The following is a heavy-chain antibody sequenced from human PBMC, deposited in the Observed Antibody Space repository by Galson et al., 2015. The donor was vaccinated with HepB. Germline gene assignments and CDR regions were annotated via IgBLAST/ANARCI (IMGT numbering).Heavy chain of an antibody. V-gene: IGHV4-59*01. CDR3: ARDRHYYDSSGYYFDY. D-gene: IGHD3-22*01. CDR1: AGSISSYY. Sequence: SLTCTVSAGSISSYYWSWIRQPPGKGLEWIGYIYYSGSTNYNPSLKSRVTISVDTSKNQFSLKLSSVTAADTAVYYCARDRHYYDSSGYYFDYWGQGTLVTVSS. CDR2: IYYSGST. J-gene: IGHJ4*02.